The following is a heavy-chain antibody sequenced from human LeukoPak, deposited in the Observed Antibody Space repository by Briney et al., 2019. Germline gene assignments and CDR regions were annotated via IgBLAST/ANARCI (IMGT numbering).Heavy chain of an antibody. CDR1: GYSFSNYG. J-gene: IGHJ4*02. Sequence: GASVKVSCKTSGYSFSNYGISWERQAPGQGLEWMGRIGRVTSNSGGVTYAPKFQDRVTMTTDTSTTTAYMELRSLRFDDTAVYFCARYNSLFRGVTTSDYWGQGTLVTVSS. CDR2: IGRVTSNSGGV. D-gene: IGHD3-10*01. V-gene: IGHV1-18*01. CDR3: ARYNSLFRGVTTSDY.